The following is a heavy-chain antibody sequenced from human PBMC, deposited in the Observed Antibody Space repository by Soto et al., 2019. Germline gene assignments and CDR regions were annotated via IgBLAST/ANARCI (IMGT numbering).Heavy chain of an antibody. CDR1: GYTLTELS. Sequence: EASVKVSCKVSGYTLTELSMHWVRQAPGKGLEWMGGFDPEDGETIYAQKFQGRVTMTEDTSTDIAYMELSSLRSEDTSVYYCATGVFGLIRDYYYYMDVWGKGTTVTVSS. CDR2: FDPEDGET. J-gene: IGHJ6*03. D-gene: IGHD3-3*01. CDR3: ATGVFGLIRDYYYYMDV. V-gene: IGHV1-24*01.